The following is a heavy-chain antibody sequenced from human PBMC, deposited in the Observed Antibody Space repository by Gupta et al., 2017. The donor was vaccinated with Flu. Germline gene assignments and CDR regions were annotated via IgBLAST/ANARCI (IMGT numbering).Heavy chain of an antibody. J-gene: IGHJ4*02. V-gene: IGHV4-39*01. D-gene: IGHD2-15*01. CDR2: VYYGGRT. Sequence: QLQLQESGPGQVKPSETLSLTCTVSGGSINSRGYYWAWIRQPPGKGLEWIGTVYYGGRTSYNPSLESRVTISVDSSQNQFSLKVKSVTDADTAVYSCARLALLGARGYCVGGSCYGWVFEYWGQGALVSVSS. CDR3: ARLALLGARGYCVGGSCYGWVFEY. CDR1: GGSINSRGYY.